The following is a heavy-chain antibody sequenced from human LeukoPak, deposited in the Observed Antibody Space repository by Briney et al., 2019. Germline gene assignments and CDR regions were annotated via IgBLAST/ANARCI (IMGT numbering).Heavy chain of an antibody. CDR3: ARWGEASALPVFAFDM. CDR2: AHYSGNT. CDR1: GDSISHHY. D-gene: IGHD4-23*01. J-gene: IGHJ3*02. Sequence: SETLSLTCTVSGDSISHHYYNWIRQPPGKGLEWIGFAHYSGNTFYNPSLNSRVTLSVDTSKNQFSLRLTSVTAADTAVYFCARWGEASALPVFAFDMWGQGTMVTVSS. V-gene: IGHV4-59*11.